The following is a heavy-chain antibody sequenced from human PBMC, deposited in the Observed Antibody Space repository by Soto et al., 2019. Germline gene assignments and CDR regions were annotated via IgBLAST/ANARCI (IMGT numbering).Heavy chain of an antibody. J-gene: IGHJ5*02. Sequence: GASVKVSSKASGYTFTSPDINWVRQATGQGLEWMGWMNPNSGNTGYAQKFQGRVTMTRNTSISTAYMELSSLRSEDTAVYYCARGAILNWFDPWGQGTLVTVSS. CDR3: ARGAILNWFDP. CDR1: GYTFTSPD. CDR2: MNPNSGNT. D-gene: IGHD3-3*01. V-gene: IGHV1-8*01.